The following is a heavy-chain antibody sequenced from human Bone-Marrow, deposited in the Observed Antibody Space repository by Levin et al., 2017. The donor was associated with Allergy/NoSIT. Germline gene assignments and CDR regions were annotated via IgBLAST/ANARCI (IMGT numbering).Heavy chain of an antibody. CDR1: GSSISSYY. Sequence: SETLSLTCSVSGSSISSYYYTWIRQPPGKGLEWIGHIYLSGGTNYNPSFKSPVTISLDTSKNHFSLKLNSVTAADTAVYYCARGTSGWHNFFDYWGQGIFVTVS. CDR3: ARGTSGWHNFFDY. V-gene: IGHV4-59*01. CDR2: IYLSGGT. D-gene: IGHD6-19*01. J-gene: IGHJ4*02.